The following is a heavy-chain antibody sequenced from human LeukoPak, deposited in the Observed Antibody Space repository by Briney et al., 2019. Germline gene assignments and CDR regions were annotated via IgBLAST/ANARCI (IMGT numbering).Heavy chain of an antibody. V-gene: IGHV1-24*01. CDR2: FDPEDGET. J-gene: IGHJ4*02. CDR3: ALARGCSGGSCYAAGLVY. CDR1: GYTLTELS. Sequence: GASVKVSCKVSGYTLTELSMHWVRQAPGKGLEWMGGFDPEDGETIYAQKFQGRVTMTEDTSTDTAYMELSSLRSEDTAVYYCALARGCSGGSCYAAGLVYWGRGTLVTVSS. D-gene: IGHD2-15*01.